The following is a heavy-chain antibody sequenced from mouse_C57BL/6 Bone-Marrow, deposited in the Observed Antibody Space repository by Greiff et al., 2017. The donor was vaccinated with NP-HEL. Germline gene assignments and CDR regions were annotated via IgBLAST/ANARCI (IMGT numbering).Heavy chain of an antibody. CDR3: ATPYFDY. Sequence: EVQVVESGGGLVKPGGSLKLSCAASGFTFSDYGMHWVRQAPATGLECVAYISSGSSTIYYADTVKGRFTISRDNAKNTLFLQMTSLRSEDTAMYYCATPYFDYWGQGTTLTVSS. V-gene: IGHV5-17*01. CDR1: GFTFSDYG. CDR2: ISSGSSTI. J-gene: IGHJ2*01.